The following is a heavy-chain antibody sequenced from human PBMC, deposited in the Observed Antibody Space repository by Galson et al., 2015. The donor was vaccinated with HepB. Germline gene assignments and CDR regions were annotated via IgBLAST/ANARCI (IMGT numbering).Heavy chain of an antibody. Sequence: SVKVSCKASGGTFSSYAISWVRQAPGQGLEWMGGIIPIFGTANYAQKFQGRVTITADESTSTAYMELSSLRSEDTAVYYCARDPVVATTYRTASWFDPWGQGTLVTVSS. V-gene: IGHV1-69*13. CDR3: ARDPVVATTYRTASWFDP. D-gene: IGHD2-2*01. CDR2: IIPIFGTA. CDR1: GGTFSSYA. J-gene: IGHJ5*02.